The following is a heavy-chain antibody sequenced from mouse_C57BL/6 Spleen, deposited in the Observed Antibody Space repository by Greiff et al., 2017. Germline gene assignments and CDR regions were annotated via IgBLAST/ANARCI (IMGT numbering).Heavy chain of an antibody. J-gene: IGHJ1*03. D-gene: IGHD2-3*01. V-gene: IGHV1-53*01. CDR2: INPSNGGT. Sequence: VQLQQPGTELVKPGASVKLSCKASGYTFTSYWMHWVKQRPGQGLEWIGNINPSNGGTNYNEKFKSKATLTVDKSSSTAYMQLSSLTSEDSAVYYCARADGYSYWYFDVWGTGTTVTVSS. CDR3: ARADGYSYWYFDV. CDR1: GYTFTSYW.